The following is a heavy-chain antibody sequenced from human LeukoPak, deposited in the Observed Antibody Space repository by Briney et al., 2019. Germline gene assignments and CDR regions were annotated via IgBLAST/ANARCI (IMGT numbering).Heavy chain of an antibody. V-gene: IGHV4-34*01. J-gene: IGHJ6*02. CDR2: INHSGST. CDR3: ARGHPAYYGMDV. Sequence: PSETLSLTCTVSGGSVSSDYWSWIRQPPGKGLEWIGEINHSGSTNYNPSLKSRVTISVDTSKNQFSLKLSSVTAADTAVYYCARGHPAYYGMDVWGQGTTVTVSS. CDR1: GGSVSSDY.